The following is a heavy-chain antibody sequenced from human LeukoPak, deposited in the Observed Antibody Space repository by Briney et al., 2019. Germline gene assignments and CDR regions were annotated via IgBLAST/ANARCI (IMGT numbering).Heavy chain of an antibody. V-gene: IGHV1-8*01. CDR1: GYTFTSYD. Sequence: WASVKVSCKASGYTFTSYDIHWVRQATAQGLEWMGWMNPSSGYTGYAQKFQGRVTMTRDTSISTAYMELSSLRSEDSAVYYCARALPKTAAAPYYMDVWGKGTTVTVSS. D-gene: IGHD2-21*02. CDR3: ARALPKTAAAPYYMDV. J-gene: IGHJ6*03. CDR2: MNPSSGYT.